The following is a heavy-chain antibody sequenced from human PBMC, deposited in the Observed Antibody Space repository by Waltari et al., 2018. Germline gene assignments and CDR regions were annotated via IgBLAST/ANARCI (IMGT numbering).Heavy chain of an antibody. CDR1: GYTFNDYY. J-gene: IGHJ3*02. D-gene: IGHD3-3*02. V-gene: IGHV1-69-2*01. CDR2: IDPEDGQT. Sequence: EVHLLQSGAEVKKPGTTLKISCQLSGYTFNDYYIHWIQQAPGKGLQLMGLIDPEDGQTIYAEAFQCRISMTADSSIDTVYMELSSLTSDDSAVFYCATALGDSISASRPFDIWGQGTVITVSS. CDR3: ATALGDSISASRPFDI.